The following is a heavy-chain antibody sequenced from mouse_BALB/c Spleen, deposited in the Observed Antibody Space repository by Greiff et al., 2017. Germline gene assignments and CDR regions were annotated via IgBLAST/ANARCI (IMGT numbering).Heavy chain of an antibody. CDR1: GFSLTSYG. V-gene: IGHV2-9*02. CDR2: IWAGGST. D-gene: IGHD2-1*01. CDR3: AREGLYGNRFDY. Sequence: VQLQQSGPGLVAPSQSLSITCTVSGFSLTSYGVHWVRQPPGQGLEWLGVIWAGGSTNYNSALMSRLSISKDNSTGQVFLKMNSLQTDDTAMYYCAREGLYGNRFDYWGQGTTLTVSA. J-gene: IGHJ2*01.